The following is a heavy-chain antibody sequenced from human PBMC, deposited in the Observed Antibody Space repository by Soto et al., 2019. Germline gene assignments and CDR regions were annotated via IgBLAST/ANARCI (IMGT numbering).Heavy chain of an antibody. CDR2: IHPTGAT. CDR1: SGSFSSYY. J-gene: IGHJ5*02. D-gene: IGHD2-21*01. Sequence: QVQLQQWGAAPLKSSETLFLTCAVHSGSFSSYYCTWTRQPPGKGLERIGEIHPTGATDDIPSLSHQVTISLDPSTSLFSPRFTAVPAAETAVCLCSRGSDPHRAGGAWGQGTLVTVSS. V-gene: IGHV4-34*02. CDR3: SRGSDPHRAGGA.